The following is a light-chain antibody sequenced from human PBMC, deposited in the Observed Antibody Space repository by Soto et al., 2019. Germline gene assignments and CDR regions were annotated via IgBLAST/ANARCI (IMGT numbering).Light chain of an antibody. V-gene: IGKV1-39*01. CDR1: QSISSF. CDR2: ASS. CDR3: QQSYSTPYT. Sequence: GDRVTITCRASQSISSFLNWYQQKPGRAPKLLIYASSNLQSGVPSTFSGSGSGTDCTLTISSLQPEDFATYYCQQSYSTPYTVGQGTKLEIK. J-gene: IGKJ2*01.